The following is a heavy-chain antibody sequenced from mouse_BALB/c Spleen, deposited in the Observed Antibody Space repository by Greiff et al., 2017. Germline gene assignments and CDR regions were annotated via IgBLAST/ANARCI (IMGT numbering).Heavy chain of an antibody. Sequence: QVQLKESGAELMKPGASVKISCKATGYTFSSYWIEWVKQRPGHGLEWIGEILPGSGSTNYNEKFKGKATFTADTSSNTAYMQLSSLTSEDSAVYYCARRGYGSSSYYAMDYWGQGTSVTVSS. CDR3: ARRGYGSSSYYAMDY. J-gene: IGHJ4*01. V-gene: IGHV1-9*01. D-gene: IGHD1-1*01. CDR1: GYTFSSYW. CDR2: ILPGSGST.